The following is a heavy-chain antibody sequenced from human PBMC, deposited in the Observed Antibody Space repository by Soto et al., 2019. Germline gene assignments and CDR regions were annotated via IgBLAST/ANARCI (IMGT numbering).Heavy chain of an antibody. CDR3: ARREPYSNYEGYYYYGMDV. CDR1: GYSFTSYW. V-gene: IGHV5-51*01. D-gene: IGHD4-4*01. CDR2: IYPGDSDT. J-gene: IGHJ6*02. Sequence: PGESLKISCKGSGYSFTSYWIGWVRQMPGKGLEWMGIIYPGDSDTRYSPSFQGQVTISADKSISTAYLQWSSLKASDTAMYYCARREPYSNYEGYYYYGMDVWGQGTTVTVSS.